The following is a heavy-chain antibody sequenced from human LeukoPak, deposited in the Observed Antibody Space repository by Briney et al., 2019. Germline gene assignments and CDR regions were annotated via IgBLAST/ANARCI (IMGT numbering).Heavy chain of an antibody. CDR3: ARVVAALPVGALDI. CDR1: GFTFDDYG. V-gene: IGHV3-20*04. CDR2: INWNGGST. J-gene: IGHJ3*02. D-gene: IGHD2-15*01. Sequence: GGSLRLSCAASGFTFDDYGMSWVRQAPGKGLEWVSGINWNGGSTGYADSVKGRFTISRDNAKNSLYLQMNSLRAEDTALYYCARVVAALPVGALDIWGQGTMVTVSS.